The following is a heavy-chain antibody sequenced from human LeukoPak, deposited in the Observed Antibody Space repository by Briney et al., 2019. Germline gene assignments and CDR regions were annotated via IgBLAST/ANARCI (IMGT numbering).Heavy chain of an antibody. CDR3: ARRGYCSGGDCFSAPFDY. V-gene: IGHV5-51*01. J-gene: IGHJ4*02. CDR1: GYSFTSYW. D-gene: IGHD2-15*01. CDR2: IYPDGSNN. Sequence: GEALKISWKGSGYSFTSYWLGWVRQMPGKGLEWMGSIYPDGSNNRYSPSLQGQVPISADKSITTAYLQWSSLKTSDTAMYYCARRGYCSGGDCFSAPFDYWGQGTLVTVPS.